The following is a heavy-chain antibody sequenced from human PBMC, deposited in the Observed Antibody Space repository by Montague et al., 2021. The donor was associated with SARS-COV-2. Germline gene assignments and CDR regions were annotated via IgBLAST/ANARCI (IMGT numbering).Heavy chain of an antibody. CDR3: ARGLWSGELSSLYYYYGMDV. CDR2: TYYRSKWYN. CDR1: GDSVSSNSAA. J-gene: IGHJ6*02. Sequence: CAISGDSVSSNSAAWNWIRQSPSRGLEWLGRTYYRSKWYNDYAVSVKSRITINPDTSKNQFSLQLNSVTPEDTAVYYCARGLWSGELSSLYYYYGMDVWGQGTTVTVSS. V-gene: IGHV6-1*01. D-gene: IGHD3-10*01.